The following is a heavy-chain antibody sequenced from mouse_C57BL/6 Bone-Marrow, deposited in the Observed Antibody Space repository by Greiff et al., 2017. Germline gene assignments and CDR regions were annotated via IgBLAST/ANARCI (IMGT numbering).Heavy chain of an antibody. CDR1: GFTFSSYA. CDR2: ISDGGSYT. D-gene: IGHD2-3*01. CDR3: ARDDVSFDY. Sequence: EVHLVESGGGLVKPGGSLKLSCAASGFTFSSYAMSWVRQTPEKRLEWVATISDGGSYTYYPDNVKGRFTISRDNAKTNLYLQMSHLKSEDTAMYYCARDDVSFDYWGQGTTLTVSS. J-gene: IGHJ2*01. V-gene: IGHV5-4*01.